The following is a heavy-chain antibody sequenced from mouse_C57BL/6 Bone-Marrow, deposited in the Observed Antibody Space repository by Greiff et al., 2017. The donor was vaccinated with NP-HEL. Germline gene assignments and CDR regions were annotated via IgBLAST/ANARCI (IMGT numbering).Heavy chain of an antibody. Sequence: QVQLKQPGAELVKPGASVKLSCKASGYTFTSYWMHWVKQRPGQGLEWIGMIHPNSGSTNYNEKFKSKATLTVDKSSSTAYMQLSSLTSEDSAVYYCASHDAYYAMDYWGQGTSVTVSS. CDR3: ASHDAYYAMDY. CDR1: GYTFTSYW. CDR2: IHPNSGST. D-gene: IGHD2-3*01. V-gene: IGHV1-64*01. J-gene: IGHJ4*01.